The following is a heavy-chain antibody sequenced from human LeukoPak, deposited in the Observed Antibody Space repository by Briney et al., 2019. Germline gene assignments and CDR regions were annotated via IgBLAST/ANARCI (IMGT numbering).Heavy chain of an antibody. CDR1: GGSISSYY. J-gene: IGHJ4*02. CDR3: ARILAGDYGRYFDY. Sequence: PSETLSLTCTVPGGSISSYYWSWIRQPPGKGLGWIGYIYYSGSTNYNPSLKSRVTISVDTSKNQFSLKLSSVTAADTAVYYCARILAGDYGRYFDYWGQGTLVTVSS. CDR2: IYYSGST. V-gene: IGHV4-59*01. D-gene: IGHD4-17*01.